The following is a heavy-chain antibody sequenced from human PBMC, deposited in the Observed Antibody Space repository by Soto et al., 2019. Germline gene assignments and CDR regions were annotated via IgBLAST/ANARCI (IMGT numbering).Heavy chain of an antibody. Sequence: ETLSLTCTVSGASISGFYWSWIRKSAGKGLEWIGRIYATGTTDYNPSLKSRVMISVDTSKKQFSLKLRSVTAADTAVYYCVRDGTKTLRDWFDPWGQGISVTVSS. V-gene: IGHV4-4*07. J-gene: IGHJ5*02. CDR3: VRDGTKTLRDWFDP. D-gene: IGHD1-1*01. CDR1: GASISGFY. CDR2: IYATGTT.